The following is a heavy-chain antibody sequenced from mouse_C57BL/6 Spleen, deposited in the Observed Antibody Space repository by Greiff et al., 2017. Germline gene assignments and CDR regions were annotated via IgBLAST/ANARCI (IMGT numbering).Heavy chain of an antibody. J-gene: IGHJ4*01. V-gene: IGHV5-17*01. Sequence: DVKLVESGGGLVKPGGSLKLSCAASGFTFSDYGMHWVRQAPEKGLEWVAYISSGSSTIYYADTVKGRFTISRDNAKNTLCLQMTSLRSEDTAMYYCARPHDGYYHAMDYWGQGTSVTVSS. CDR3: ARPHDGYYHAMDY. CDR2: ISSGSSTI. CDR1: GFTFSDYG. D-gene: IGHD2-3*01.